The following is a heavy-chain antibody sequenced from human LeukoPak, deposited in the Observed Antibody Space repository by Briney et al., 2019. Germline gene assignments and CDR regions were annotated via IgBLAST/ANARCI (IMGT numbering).Heavy chain of an antibody. CDR2: ISWDGGST. Sequence: PGGSLRLSCAASGFTFDDYAMHWVRQAPGKGLEWVSLISWDGGSTYYADSVKGRFTISRDNSKNSLYPQMNSLRAEDTALYYCAKDSNTYSSGWYTGYYYMDVWGKGTTVTVSS. V-gene: IGHV3-43D*04. CDR1: GFTFDDYA. D-gene: IGHD6-19*01. J-gene: IGHJ6*03. CDR3: AKDSNTYSSGWYTGYYYMDV.